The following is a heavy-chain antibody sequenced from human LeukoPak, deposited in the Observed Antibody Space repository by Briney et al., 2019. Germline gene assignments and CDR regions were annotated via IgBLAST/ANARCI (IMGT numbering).Heavy chain of an antibody. CDR2: INPSGGST. CDR3: AREAAAGNFDY. J-gene: IGHJ4*02. D-gene: IGHD6-13*01. CDR1: GYTFTSYY. Sequence: ASVKVSCKASGYTFTSYYMHWVRQAPGQGLEWMGIINPSGGSTSYAQKFQGRVTMTRDTSTSTVYMELSSLRSEDTAAYYCAREAAAGNFDYWGQGTLVTVSS. V-gene: IGHV1-46*01.